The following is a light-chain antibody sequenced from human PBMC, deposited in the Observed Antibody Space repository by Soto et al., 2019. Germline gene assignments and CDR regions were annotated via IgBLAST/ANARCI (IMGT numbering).Light chain of an antibody. V-gene: IGLV2-14*01. CDR2: GVT. CDR1: NNDIGGYNY. CDR3: SSYTSITIVV. J-gene: IGLJ2*01. Sequence: QSALTQPASVSGSPGQSITTSCSGTNNDIGGYNYVSWYRHHPGKAPKLIIYGVTNRPSGVSNRFSGSKSGNTASLTISGLQDEDEAIYYCSSYTSITIVVFGGGTQLTVL.